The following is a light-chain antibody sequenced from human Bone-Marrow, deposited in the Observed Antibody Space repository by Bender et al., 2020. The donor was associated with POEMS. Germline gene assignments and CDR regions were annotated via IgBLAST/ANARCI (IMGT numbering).Light chain of an antibody. CDR1: NSNVRYNY. CDR3: CSKASPGVV. Sequence: QSVLTQPPSASGTPGQRVPISCSGSNSNVRYNYVFWYQQLPGTAPKLLISRNNERPSGVPDRFSGSKSGNTASLTISGLQAEDEADYYCCSKASPGVVFGGGTKLTVL. CDR2: RNN. J-gene: IGLJ2*01. V-gene: IGLV1-47*01.